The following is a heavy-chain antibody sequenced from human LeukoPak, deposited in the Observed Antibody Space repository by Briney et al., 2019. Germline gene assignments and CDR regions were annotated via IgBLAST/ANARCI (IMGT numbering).Heavy chain of an antibody. CDR3: ARDRYYYDSSGYARFDY. J-gene: IGHJ4*02. CDR2: IYYSGST. Sequence: PSGTLSLTCTVSGGSISSCYWSWIRQPPGKGLEWIGYIYYSGSTNYNPSLKSRVTISVDTSKNQFSLKLSSVTAADTAVYYCARDRYYYDSSGYARFDYWGQGTLVTVSS. V-gene: IGHV4-59*12. D-gene: IGHD3-22*01. CDR1: GGSISSCY.